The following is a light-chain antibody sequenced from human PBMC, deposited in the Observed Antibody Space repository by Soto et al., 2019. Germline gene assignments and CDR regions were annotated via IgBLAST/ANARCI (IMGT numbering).Light chain of an antibody. J-gene: IGLJ2*01. CDR1: SGSVSTSYY. CDR2: STN. Sequence: QTVVTQEPSISVSPGGTVTLTCGLSSGSVSTSYYPSWYQQTPGQAPRTLIYSTNTRSSGVPDRFSGSILGNKAALTITGARADDESDYYCVLYMCRGISVFGGGTKGTVL. V-gene: IGLV8-61*01. CDR3: VLYMCRGISV.